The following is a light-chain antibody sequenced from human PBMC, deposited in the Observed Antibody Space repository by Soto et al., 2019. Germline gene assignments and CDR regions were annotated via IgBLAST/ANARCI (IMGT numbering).Light chain of an antibody. CDR1: ETVATN. Sequence: EVLMTQSPATLSVSPGEKATLSCWASETVATNLAWYQQKPGQAPRLLISGASTRAAGISDRFRGSGSGTEFTLTSSSLRSEDSGIYYCQQYFEWPPMTFGQGTKV. J-gene: IGKJ1*01. CDR2: GAS. CDR3: QQYFEWPPMT. V-gene: IGKV3-15*01.